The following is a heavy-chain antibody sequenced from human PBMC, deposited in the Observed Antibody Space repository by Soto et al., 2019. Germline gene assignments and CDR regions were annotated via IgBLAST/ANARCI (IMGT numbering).Heavy chain of an antibody. Sequence: PGGSLRLSCAASGFTFSDYYMSWIRQAPGKGLEWVSYISSSSSYTNYADSVKGRFTISRDNAKNSLYLQMNSLRAEDTAVYYCASCGYSGYDKADYWGQGTLVTVSS. V-gene: IGHV3-11*06. CDR3: ASCGYSGYDKADY. D-gene: IGHD5-12*01. CDR2: ISSSSSYT. J-gene: IGHJ4*02. CDR1: GFTFSDYY.